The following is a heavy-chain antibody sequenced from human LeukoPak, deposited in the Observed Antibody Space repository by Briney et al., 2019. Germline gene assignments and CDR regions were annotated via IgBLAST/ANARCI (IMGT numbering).Heavy chain of an antibody. CDR1: GFTFSAYT. J-gene: IGHJ5*02. CDR2: ISPSGSST. Sequence: GSLRLSCAASGFTFSAYTMNWVRQAPGKGLEWVSSISPSGSSTWHADSVKGRFTISRDNARNSVSLQMNGLRVEDTAVYFCGRDFLGESGAGGPWGQGTLVTVSS. CDR3: GRDFLGESGAGGP. D-gene: IGHD3-10*01. V-gene: IGHV3-21*01.